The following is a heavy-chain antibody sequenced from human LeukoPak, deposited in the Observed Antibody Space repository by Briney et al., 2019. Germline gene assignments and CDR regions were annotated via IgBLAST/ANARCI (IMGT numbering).Heavy chain of an antibody. D-gene: IGHD2-15*01. CDR1: GSSISSSSYY. Sequence: KPSETLSLTCTVSGSSISSSSYYWGWIRQPPGKGLEWIGSIYYSGSTYYNPSLKSRVTISVDTSKNQFSLKLSSVTAADTAVYYCARDIVVVVAATANWFDPWGQGTLVTVSS. V-gene: IGHV4-39*07. CDR2: IYYSGST. J-gene: IGHJ5*02. CDR3: ARDIVVVVAATANWFDP.